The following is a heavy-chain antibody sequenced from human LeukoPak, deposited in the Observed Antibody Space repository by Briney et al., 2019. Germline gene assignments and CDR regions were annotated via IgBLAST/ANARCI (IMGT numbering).Heavy chain of an antibody. V-gene: IGHV4-38-2*02. CDR3: ASFLSGSYPDY. CDR2: IYHSGST. CDR1: GYSISSGYY. J-gene: IGHJ4*02. Sequence: SETLSLTCTVSGYSISSGYYWGWIRQPPGKGLEWIGSIYHSGSTYYNPSLKSRVTISVDTSKNQFSLKLSSVTAADTAVYYCASFLSGSYPDYWGQGTLVIVSS. D-gene: IGHD1-26*01.